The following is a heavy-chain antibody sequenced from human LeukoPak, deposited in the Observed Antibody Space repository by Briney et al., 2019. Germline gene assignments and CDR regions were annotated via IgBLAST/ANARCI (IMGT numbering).Heavy chain of an antibody. J-gene: IGHJ3*02. CDR1: GGSISSYY. V-gene: IGHV4-59*01. CDR3: ARGRRTSDI. Sequence: TLSLTCTVSGGSISSYYWSWIRQPPGRGLEWIGYIYYSGSTSYSPSLKGRVTISVDTSKNQFSLKLSSVTAADTAVYYCARGRRTSDIWGQGTMVTVSS. CDR2: IYYSGST. D-gene: IGHD1-14*01.